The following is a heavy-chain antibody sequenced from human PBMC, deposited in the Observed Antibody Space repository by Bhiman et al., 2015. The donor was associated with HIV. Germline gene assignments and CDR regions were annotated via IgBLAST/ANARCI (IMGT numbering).Heavy chain of an antibody. D-gene: IGHD3-10*01. Sequence: EVQLVESGGGLVQPGGSLRLSCAASGFTFSSYSMNWVRQAPGKGLEWVSYISSSSSTIYYADSVEGRFTISRDNAKNSLYLQMNGLRAEDTAVYYCASGSGSVNFDYWGQGTLVTVSS. CDR3: ASGSGSVNFDY. J-gene: IGHJ4*02. CDR1: GFTFSSYS. V-gene: IGHV3-48*01. CDR2: ISSSSSTI.